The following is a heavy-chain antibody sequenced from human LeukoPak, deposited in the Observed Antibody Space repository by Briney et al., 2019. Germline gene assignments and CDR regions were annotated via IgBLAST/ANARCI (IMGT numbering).Heavy chain of an antibody. CDR3: ARPLAGTFPRWFHY. J-gene: IGHJ4*02. V-gene: IGHV4-39*01. CDR1: GGSISSSSYY. CDR2: IFYSGST. D-gene: IGHD6-19*01. Sequence: SETLSLTCTVSGGSISSSSYYWGWIRQPPGKGLEWIGSIFYSGSTYYNPSLKSRVTISVDTSKNQFSLKLSSVTAADTAVYYCARPLAGTFPRWFHYWGQGTLVTVSS.